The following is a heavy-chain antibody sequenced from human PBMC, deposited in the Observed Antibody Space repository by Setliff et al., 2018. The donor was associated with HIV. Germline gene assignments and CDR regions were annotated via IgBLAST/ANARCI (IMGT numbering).Heavy chain of an antibody. V-gene: IGHV1-2*06. D-gene: IGHD3-10*01. CDR3: ARVSSFNKIIREAFDI. J-gene: IGHJ3*02. Sequence: ASVKVSCKASGYTFTGYFIHWVRQAPGQGLERMGQINPNRGDTKSHHKFADRLIMSRDTSLTTVYMELTSLRSDDTAVYYCARVSSFNKIIREAFDIWGQGTLVTVS. CDR2: INPNRGDT. CDR1: GYTFTGYF.